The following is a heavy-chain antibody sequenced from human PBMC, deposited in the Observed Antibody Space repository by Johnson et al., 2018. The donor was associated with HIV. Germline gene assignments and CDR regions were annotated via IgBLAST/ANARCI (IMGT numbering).Heavy chain of an antibody. J-gene: IGHJ3*02. D-gene: IGHD3-22*01. V-gene: IGHV3-20*04. CDR1: GFKLYEYD. Sequence: VQLVESGGDVVRPGGSLRISCVASGFKLYEYDVSWVRQPPGKGLEWVSGINWNGGGTGYAESVKGRFTISGDNAKKSLFLEMNSLRAEDTAFYYCARATFYYDLSGYLTRPRAFDMWGQGTMVTVSS. CDR3: ARATFYYDLSGYLTRPRAFDM. CDR2: INWNGGGT.